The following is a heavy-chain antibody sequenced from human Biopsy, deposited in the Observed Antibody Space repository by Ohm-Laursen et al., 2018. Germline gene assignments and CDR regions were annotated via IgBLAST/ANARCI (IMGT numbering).Heavy chain of an antibody. J-gene: IGHJ3*01. CDR3: ARLAYSEYRRDPLDV. CDR2: INPNGGDT. Sequence: GASVKVSCKTSGYTFTGHYMHWVRQAPGQGLEWMGWINPNGGDTNYAHKFQGRVTMTRDTSISTAYMHLSGLTSDDTAVYYCARLAYSEYRRDPLDVWGQGTMVTVSS. V-gene: IGHV1-2*02. D-gene: IGHD5-18*01. CDR1: GYTFTGHY.